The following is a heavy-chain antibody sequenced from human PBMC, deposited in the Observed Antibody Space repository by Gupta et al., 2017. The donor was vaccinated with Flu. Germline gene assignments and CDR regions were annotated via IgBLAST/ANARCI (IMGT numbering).Heavy chain of an antibody. Sequence: TSYYIHWVRQAPGQGLEWMGRINPHSGTTNYEQKFQGMVTVTMDTSISTAYMDLSRLRSDETAVYYCAREKQGSTSSCYRWFDPWGQGTLVTVSS. D-gene: IGHD2-2*02. V-gene: IGHV1-2*06. CDR2: INPHSGTT. CDR3: AREKQGSTSSCYRWFDP. CDR1: TSYY. J-gene: IGHJ5*02.